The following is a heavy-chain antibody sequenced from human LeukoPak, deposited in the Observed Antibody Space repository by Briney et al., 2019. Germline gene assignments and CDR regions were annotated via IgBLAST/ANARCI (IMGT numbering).Heavy chain of an antibody. Sequence: SETLSFTCAVYGGSFSGYYWSWIRKPPGKGLDWIGEINHSGSTNYNPSLKSRVTISVDTSKTQFSLKLSSVTAADTAVYYCARSRLHPIIFDYWGQGTLVTVSS. CDR1: GGSFSGYY. J-gene: IGHJ4*02. V-gene: IGHV4-34*01. D-gene: IGHD5-24*01. CDR2: INHSGST. CDR3: ARSRLHPIIFDY.